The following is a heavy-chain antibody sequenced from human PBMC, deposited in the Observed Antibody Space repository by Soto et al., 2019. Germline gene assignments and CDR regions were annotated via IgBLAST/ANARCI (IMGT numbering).Heavy chain of an antibody. Sequence: SETLSLTCTVSGGSISSNYWTWIRQPPGKGLEWIGYVYNSGSTNYNPSLKSRVTISEDTSKSQFSLRVNSMTAADTAVYYCARYRREAVAGYTLDNWGQGILVTVSS. CDR3: ARYRREAVAGYTLDN. D-gene: IGHD6-13*01. V-gene: IGHV4-59*01. J-gene: IGHJ4*02. CDR2: VYNSGST. CDR1: GGSISSNY.